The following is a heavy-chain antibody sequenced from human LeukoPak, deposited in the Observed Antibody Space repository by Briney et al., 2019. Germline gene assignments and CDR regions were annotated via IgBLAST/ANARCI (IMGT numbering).Heavy chain of an antibody. Sequence: SEPLSLTCTVSGGFISSYYWSWIRKPPGKGLEWIGYIYYSGSTNYNPSLKSRVTISVDTSKNQFSLKLSSVTAADTAVYYCARAVVVVPAATPADAFDIWGQGTMVTVSS. J-gene: IGHJ3*02. CDR3: ARAVVVVPAATPADAFDI. CDR2: IYYSGST. D-gene: IGHD2-2*01. V-gene: IGHV4-59*08. CDR1: GGFISSYY.